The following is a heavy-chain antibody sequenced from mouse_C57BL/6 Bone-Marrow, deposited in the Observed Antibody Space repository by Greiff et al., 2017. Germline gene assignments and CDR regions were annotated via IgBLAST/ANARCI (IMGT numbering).Heavy chain of an antibody. CDR2: ISDGGSYT. D-gene: IGHD1-1*01. V-gene: IGHV5-4*01. J-gene: IGHJ3*01. CDR3: ARDRDYYGSSLFAD. CDR1: GFTFSSYA. Sequence: EVQLVESGGGLVKPGGSLKLSCAASGFTFSSYAMSWVRQTPEKRLEWVATISDGGSYTYYPDNVKGRFTISRNNAKNNLYLQMSHLKSEDTAMYYCARDRDYYGSSLFADWGQGTLVTVSA.